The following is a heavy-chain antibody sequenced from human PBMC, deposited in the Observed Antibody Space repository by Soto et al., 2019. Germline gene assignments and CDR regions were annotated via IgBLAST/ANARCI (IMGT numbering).Heavy chain of an antibody. CDR1: GGSISSGGYS. CDR2: IYHSGST. V-gene: IGHV4-30-2*01. Sequence: SETLSLTCAVSGGSISSGGYSWSWIRQPPGKGLEWIGYIYHSGSTYYNPSLKSRVTISVDRSKNQFSLKLSSVTAADTAVYYCSRAHYGDYGYVMDVWGQGTKVTVS. D-gene: IGHD4-17*01. CDR3: SRAHYGDYGYVMDV. J-gene: IGHJ6*02.